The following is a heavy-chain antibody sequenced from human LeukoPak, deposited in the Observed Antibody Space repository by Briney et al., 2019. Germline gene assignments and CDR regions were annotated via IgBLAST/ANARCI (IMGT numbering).Heavy chain of an antibody. J-gene: IGHJ4*02. CDR1: GFTFSTYG. CDR2: IRYDGSSE. Sequence: GGSLRLSCAASGFTFSTYGMHWVRQAPGKGLEWVAFIRYDGSSEYYADSVKGRFTISRDNSRTTLYLQMNSLRAEDTAVYYCARDQGGVGYWGQGTLVTVSS. D-gene: IGHD3-16*01. CDR3: ARDQGGVGY. V-gene: IGHV3-30*02.